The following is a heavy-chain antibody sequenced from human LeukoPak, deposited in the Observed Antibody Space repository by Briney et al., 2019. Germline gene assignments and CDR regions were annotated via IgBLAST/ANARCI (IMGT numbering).Heavy chain of an antibody. CDR3: TTGGSVIVAGTRAFDI. CDR2: IKSEIDGGAT. J-gene: IGHJ3*02. V-gene: IGHV3-15*07. Sequence: PGGSLRLSCAASGFTFSYTWMNWVRQAPGKGLEWVGRIKSEIDGGATDYAAPVQGRFTISRDASQATLYLQMNSLKTEDTAVYYCTTGGSVIVAGTRAFDIWGQGTMVTVSS. CDR1: GFTFSYTW. D-gene: IGHD5-12*01.